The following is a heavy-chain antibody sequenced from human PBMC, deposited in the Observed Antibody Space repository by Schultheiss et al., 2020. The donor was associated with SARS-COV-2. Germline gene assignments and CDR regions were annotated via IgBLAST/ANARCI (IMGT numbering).Heavy chain of an antibody. CDR1: GFTFGDYA. CDR3: TTDGPRAARGDY. V-gene: IGHV3-49*04. Sequence: GESLKISCTASGFTFGDYAMSWVRQAPGKGLEWVGFIRSKPYGGTTVYAASVQGRVTISRDDSRSIAYLQMNSLKTEDTAVYYCTTDGPRAARGDYWGQGTLVTVSS. CDR2: IRSKPYGGTT. J-gene: IGHJ4*02. D-gene: IGHD6-6*01.